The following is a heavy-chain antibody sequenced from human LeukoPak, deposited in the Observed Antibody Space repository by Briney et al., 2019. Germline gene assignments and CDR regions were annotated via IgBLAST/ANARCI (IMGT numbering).Heavy chain of an antibody. J-gene: IGHJ4*02. CDR1: GYTFTSYY. V-gene: IGHV1-46*01. Sequence: GASVKVSCKASGYTFTSYYMHWVRQAPGQGLEWMGIINPSGGSTSYAQKFQGRVTMTRDTSTSTVYMELSSLRSEDTAVCYCARVANYYDSSGYYTYWGQGTLVTVSS. D-gene: IGHD3-22*01. CDR3: ARVANYYDSSGYYTY. CDR2: INPSGGST.